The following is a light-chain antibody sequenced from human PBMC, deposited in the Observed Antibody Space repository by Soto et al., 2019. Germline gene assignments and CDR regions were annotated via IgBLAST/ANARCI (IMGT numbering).Light chain of an antibody. V-gene: IGKV3-11*01. CDR2: DAS. CDR3: QQYNNWPPFT. Sequence: EIVLTQSPATLSLSPGEGATLSCGASQSLSSYLAWYQQKPGQAPRLLIYDASNRATGIPARFSGSGSGTDFTLTISSLEPEDFAVYYCQQYNNWPPFTFGRGTRLEIK. CDR1: QSLSSY. J-gene: IGKJ5*01.